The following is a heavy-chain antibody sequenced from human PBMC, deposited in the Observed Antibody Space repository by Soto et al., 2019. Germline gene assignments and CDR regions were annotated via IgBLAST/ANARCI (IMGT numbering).Heavy chain of an antibody. CDR1: VGAVSSGTYY. CDR2: IYFTGST. V-gene: IGHV4-61*01. D-gene: IGHD2-2*01. CDR3: TRGTPPVQWFHP. J-gene: IGHJ5*02. Sequence: SETLSLTCTVSVGAVSSGTYYCSWIRQPPGKGLEWIGHIYFTGSTNYNPSLKSRVTMSLDTSRNQFSLKLSSVTAADTAVYYCTRGTPPVQWFHPWGLGTLDTVSS.